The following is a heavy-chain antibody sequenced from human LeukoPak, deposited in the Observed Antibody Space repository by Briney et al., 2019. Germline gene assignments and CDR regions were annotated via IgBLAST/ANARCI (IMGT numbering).Heavy chain of an antibody. D-gene: IGHD1-26*01. CDR1: GFTFSSFW. J-gene: IGHJ2*01. V-gene: IGHV3-74*01. CDR2: IQTDGSTT. CDR3: VRAAKGVGATSSDWYFEL. Sequence: GGSLRLSCAASGFTFSSFWMHWVRQAPGKGLVWVSRIQTDGSTTVYADSVKGRFTISRDNARNTPYLQMNRLRAEDTAVYYCVRAAKGVGATSSDWYFELWGRGTLVTVSS.